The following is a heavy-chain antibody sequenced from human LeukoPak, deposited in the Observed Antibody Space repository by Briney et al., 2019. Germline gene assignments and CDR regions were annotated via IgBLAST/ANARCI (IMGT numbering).Heavy chain of an antibody. J-gene: IGHJ5*02. V-gene: IGHV1-69*08. CDR1: GGTFRSHI. D-gene: IGHD1-26*01. CDR3: TRVNLRGSQYNWFDP. CDR2: ITPVIDSA. Sequence: SVKVSCKTSGGTFRSHIFSWVRQAPGQGLEWMGRITPVIDSAKYAQKFQDRITITADTSTGTAYLHLSSLTSEDTAIYYCTRVNLRGSQYNWFDPWGQGTLVTVSS.